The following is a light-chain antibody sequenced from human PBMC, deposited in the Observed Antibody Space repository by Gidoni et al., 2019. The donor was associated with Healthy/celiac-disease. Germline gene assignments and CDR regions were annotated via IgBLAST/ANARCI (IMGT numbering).Light chain of an antibody. CDR1: QSVSSSY. CDR3: QQYGSLGIT. Sequence: EIVLTQSPGTLSLSPGERATLSCTASQSVSSSYLAWYQQKPGQAPRLLIYGASSRATGIPDRFSGSGSGTDFTLTISRLEPEDFAGYYCQQYGSLGITFGGGTKVEIK. CDR2: GAS. V-gene: IGKV3-20*01. J-gene: IGKJ4*01.